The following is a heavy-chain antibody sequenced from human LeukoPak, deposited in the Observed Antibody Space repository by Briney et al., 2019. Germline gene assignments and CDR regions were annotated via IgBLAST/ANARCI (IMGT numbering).Heavy chain of an antibody. J-gene: IGHJ4*02. CDR3: ARERSSTSGYFDY. CDR2: IIPIFGTA. Sequence: SVKVSCKASGGTFSSYAISWVRQAPGQGLEWMGRIIPIFGTANYAQKFQGRVTITADESTSTAYMELSSLRSEDTAVYYCARERSSTSGYFDYWGQGTLVTVSS. V-gene: IGHV1-69*13. D-gene: IGHD2-2*01. CDR1: GGTFSSYA.